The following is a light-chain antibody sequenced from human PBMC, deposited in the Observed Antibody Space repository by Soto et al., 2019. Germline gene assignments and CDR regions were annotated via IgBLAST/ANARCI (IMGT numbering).Light chain of an antibody. J-gene: IGKJ1*01. V-gene: IGKV3-20*01. CDR2: DAV. Sequence: EIVLTQSPATLSLSPGERATLYCRASHSVPKDFLAWYQQKPGQPPRLIIDDAVNRATGVPDRFIGSGSGTDFTLTISRLEPEDFAVYYCHQCAHSPLTFGQGTKVEIK. CDR1: HSVPKDF. CDR3: HQCAHSPLT.